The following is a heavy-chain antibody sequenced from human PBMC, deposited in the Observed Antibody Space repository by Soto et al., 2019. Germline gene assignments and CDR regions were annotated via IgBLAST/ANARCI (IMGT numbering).Heavy chain of an antibody. V-gene: IGHV3-23*01. CDR2: ISGSGGST. D-gene: IGHD3-22*01. CDR3: AKDDYYDSSGYSAFDY. J-gene: IGHJ4*02. Sequence: AGSLRISCAASGFPFSSYAMSWVRKAPGKGLEWVSAISGSGGSTYYADSVKGRFTISRDNSKNTLYLQMNSLRAEDTAVYYCAKDDYYDSSGYSAFDYWGQGTLVTVSS. CDR1: GFPFSSYA.